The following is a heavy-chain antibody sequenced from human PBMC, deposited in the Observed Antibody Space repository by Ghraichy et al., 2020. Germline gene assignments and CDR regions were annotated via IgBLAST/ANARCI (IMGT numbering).Heavy chain of an antibody. CDR1: GFTFSSYW. Sequence: GGSLRLSCAASGFTFSSYWMSWVRQAPGKGLEWVANIKQDGSEKYYVDSVKGRFTISRDNAKNSLYLQMNSLRAEDTAVYYCARGVDFWSGYYRYYYMDVWGKGTTVTVSS. J-gene: IGHJ6*03. CDR2: IKQDGSEK. CDR3: ARGVDFWSGYYRYYYMDV. V-gene: IGHV3-7*01. D-gene: IGHD3-3*01.